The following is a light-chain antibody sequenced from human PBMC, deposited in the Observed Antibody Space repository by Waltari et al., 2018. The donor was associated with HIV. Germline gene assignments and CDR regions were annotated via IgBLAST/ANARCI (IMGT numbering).Light chain of an antibody. CDR3: QTWGTDIPGV. CDR2: LHSDGSH. Sequence: QLVLTQSPSASASLGASVKLTCILSGGHRSFAIAWHQPQPPKGPRYLMRLHSDGSHSKGDGISDRFSGSSSRSGAERYLPISSLQSEDEGDYYCQTWGTDIPGVFGGGTKLTVL. CDR1: GGHRSFA. J-gene: IGLJ3*02. V-gene: IGLV4-69*02.